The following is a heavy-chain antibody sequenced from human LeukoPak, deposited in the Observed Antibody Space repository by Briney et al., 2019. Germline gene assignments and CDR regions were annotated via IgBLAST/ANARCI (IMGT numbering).Heavy chain of an antibody. Sequence: SQTLSLTCTVSGDSISSGSYYWSWIRQPAGRGLEWIGRIYTTGSTNYNPSLKSRGTISVDTSKNQFSLKLSSVTAADTAVYYCAREPGQLDYWGQGTLVTVSS. D-gene: IGHD1-1*01. V-gene: IGHV4-61*02. CDR3: AREPGQLDY. CDR1: GDSISSGSYY. CDR2: IYTTGST. J-gene: IGHJ4*02.